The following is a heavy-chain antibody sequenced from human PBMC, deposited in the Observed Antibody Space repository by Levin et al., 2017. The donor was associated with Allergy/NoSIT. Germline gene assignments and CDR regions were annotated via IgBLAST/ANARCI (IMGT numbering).Heavy chain of an antibody. CDR2: MHYSGST. CDR3: ARLGGP. V-gene: IGHV4-39*01. Sequence: SSETLSLTCTVSGGSISNSNYYWGWIRQPPGKGLEWIGTMHYSGSTYYNSSLKSRVTISVDTSKNQFSLKLSSVTAADTALYYCARLGGPWGQGTLVTVSS. J-gene: IGHJ5*02. D-gene: IGHD3-16*01. CDR1: GGSISNSNYY.